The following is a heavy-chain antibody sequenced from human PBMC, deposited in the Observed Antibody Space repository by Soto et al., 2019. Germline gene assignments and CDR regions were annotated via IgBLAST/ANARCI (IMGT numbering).Heavy chain of an antibody. CDR3: VKFRGRAYHYYYMDV. V-gene: IGHV3-23*01. J-gene: IGHJ6*03. CDR1: GFTFITYG. CDR2: GGSGGST. Sequence: DVQLLESGGGSVQRGGSLRLSCAASGFTFITYGMTWVRQAPGKGLEWVSYGGSGGSTYYADSVKGRFTISRDNSKNTLYLQMNSLRAEDTAVYYCVKFRGRAYHYYYMDVWGNGTTVTVSS. D-gene: IGHD3-16*01.